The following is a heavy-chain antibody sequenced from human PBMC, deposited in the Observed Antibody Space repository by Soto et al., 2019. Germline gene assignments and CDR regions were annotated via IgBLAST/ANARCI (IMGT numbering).Heavy chain of an antibody. CDR1: GFISNRAW. CDR3: TVDLPDWRAYSFDS. D-gene: IGHD2-21*01. CDR2: IKSKINGATI. Sequence: AGESLRLSSAASGFISNRAWMNWVRQTPGKGIEWVGRIKSKINGATIDYAAPVKGRFTISRDDSENTVSLEMNSLNTEDTAVYYCTVDLPDWRAYSFDSRGQGILVTVPQ. V-gene: IGHV3-15*07. J-gene: IGHJ4*02.